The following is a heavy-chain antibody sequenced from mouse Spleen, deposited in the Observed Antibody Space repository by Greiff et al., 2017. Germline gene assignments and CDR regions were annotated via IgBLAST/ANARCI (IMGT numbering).Heavy chain of an antibody. Sequence: VQLQQSGPELVKPGASVKISYKASGYSFTGYYMNWVKQSPEKSLEWIGEINPSTGGTSYNQKFKGKATLTVDQSSSTAYMQLNSLTSEDSAVYYCAREDYYDGSPYYYAMDYWGQGTSVTVST. CDR3: AREDYYDGSPYYYAMDY. V-gene: IGHV1-42*01. J-gene: IGHJ4*01. D-gene: IGHD1-1*01. CDR1: GYSFTGYY. CDR2: INPSTGGT.